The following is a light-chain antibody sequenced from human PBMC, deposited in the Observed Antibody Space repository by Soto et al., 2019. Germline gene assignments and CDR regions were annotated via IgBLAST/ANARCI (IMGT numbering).Light chain of an antibody. CDR3: ETWDSNTRV. J-gene: IGLJ2*01. CDR1: SGHSSYI. CDR2: LEGSGSY. V-gene: IGLV4-60*02. Sequence: QTVVTQSSSASASLGSSVKLTCTLSSGHSSYIIAWHQQQPGKAPRYLMKLEGSGSYNKGSGVPDLFSGSSSRADRYLTISILQFEDDADYYCETWDSNTRVFGGGTKLTVL.